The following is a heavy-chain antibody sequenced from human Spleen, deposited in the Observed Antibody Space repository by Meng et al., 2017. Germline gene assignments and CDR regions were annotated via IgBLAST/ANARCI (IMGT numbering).Heavy chain of an antibody. CDR2: IYHSGST. V-gene: IGHV4-4*02. J-gene: IGHJ5*02. CDR3: ARIPDYDTSAS. CDR1: GGSIRSSNW. D-gene: IGHD3-22*01. Sequence: QVQLQESGPGLVKPSGTLSLTCGVPGGSIRSSNWWSWGRQPPGKGLEWIGEIYHSGSTNYNPSLKSRVTISLDKSKNQFSLKLSSVTAADTAVYYCARIPDYDTSASWGQGTLVTVSS.